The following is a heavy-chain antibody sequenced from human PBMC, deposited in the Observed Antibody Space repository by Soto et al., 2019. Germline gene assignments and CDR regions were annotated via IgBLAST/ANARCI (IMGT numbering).Heavy chain of an antibody. CDR3: ARDRVGDGGKDYYYYGMDV. CDR2: INSDGSST. D-gene: IGHD2-15*01. Sequence: RRLSCAVSGFTFSRYWMHWVRQAPGKGLVWVSRINSDGSSTSYADSVKGRFTISRDNAKNTLYLQMNSLRAGDTAVYYCARDRVGDGGKDYYYYGMDVWGQGTTVTVSS. V-gene: IGHV3-74*01. CDR1: GFTFSRYW. J-gene: IGHJ6*02.